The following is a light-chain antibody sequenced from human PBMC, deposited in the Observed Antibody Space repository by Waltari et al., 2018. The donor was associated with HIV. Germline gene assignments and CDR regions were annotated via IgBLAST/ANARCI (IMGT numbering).Light chain of an antibody. J-gene: IGKJ2*01. Sequence: DIQLTQSPSFLSASVGDRVTITCRASQGINSYLAWYQQKPWKGPQLLIYAASTLQSVVPSRFSGSGSGTEFTLTISSLQPEDFATYYCQQLNSFPRTTFGQGTILEIK. V-gene: IGKV1-9*01. CDR1: QGINSY. CDR2: AAS. CDR3: QQLNSFPRTT.